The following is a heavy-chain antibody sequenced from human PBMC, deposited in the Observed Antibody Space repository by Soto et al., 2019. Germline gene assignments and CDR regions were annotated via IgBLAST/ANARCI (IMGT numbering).Heavy chain of an antibody. V-gene: IGHV3-64*01. Sequence: GGSLRLSCAASGFTFSSYAMHWVRQAPGKGLEYVSAISSNGGSTYYANSVKGRFTISRDNSKNTLYLQMGSLRAEDTAVYYCATKYRMHAGGPSNFYIHVCAKGTTVTVAS. CDR1: GFTFSSYA. D-gene: IGHD3-3*01. CDR2: ISSNGGST. J-gene: IGHJ6*04. CDR3: ATKYRMHAGGPSNFYIHV.